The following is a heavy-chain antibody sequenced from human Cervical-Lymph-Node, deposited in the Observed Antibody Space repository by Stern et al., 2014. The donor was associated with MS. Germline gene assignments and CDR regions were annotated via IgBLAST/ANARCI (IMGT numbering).Heavy chain of an antibody. D-gene: IGHD1-26*01. Sequence: VQSGRSLRLSCAASGFVFRRYALHWVRQAPGTGLEWVALISYDGRDKYYPDSVKGRFPVSRDNSNNTVDLEMNSLRLEDTAVYYCAKGGSGSYLDWGQGSLVTVSS. V-gene: IGHV3-30*04. CDR2: ISYDGRDK. J-gene: IGHJ4*02. CDR1: GFVFRRYA. CDR3: AKGGSGSYLD.